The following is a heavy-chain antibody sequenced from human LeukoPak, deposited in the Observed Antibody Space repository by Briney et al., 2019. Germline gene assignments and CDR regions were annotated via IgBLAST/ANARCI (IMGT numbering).Heavy chain of an antibody. Sequence: SGGSLRLSCAASGFTFSTSGMHWVRQAPGKGLEWVSAISGSGGSTYYADSVKGRFTISRDNSKNTLYLQMNSLRAEDTAVYYCAKDFKAARYAFDIWGQGTMVTVSS. CDR3: AKDFKAARYAFDI. CDR2: ISGSGGST. CDR1: GFTFSTSG. J-gene: IGHJ3*02. V-gene: IGHV3-23*01.